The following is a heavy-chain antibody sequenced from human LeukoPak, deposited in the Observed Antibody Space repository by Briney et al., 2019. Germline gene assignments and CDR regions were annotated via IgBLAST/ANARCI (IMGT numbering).Heavy chain of an antibody. CDR3: TREGGSPGYFDY. J-gene: IGHJ4*02. D-gene: IGHD3-16*01. V-gene: IGHV3-21*01. CDR1: GFTFSSYS. CDR2: ISSSSSYI. Sequence: GGSLRLSCAASGFTFSSYSMNWVRQAPGKGLGWVSSISSSSSYIYYADSVKGRFTISRDNAKNSLYLQMNSLRAEDTAVYYCTREGGSPGYFDYWAQGTLVTVSS.